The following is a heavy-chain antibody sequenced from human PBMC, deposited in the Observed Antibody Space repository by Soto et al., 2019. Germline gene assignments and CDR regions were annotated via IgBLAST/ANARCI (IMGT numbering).Heavy chain of an antibody. D-gene: IGHD3-16*01. Sequence: EVQLLESGGCLVQPGGSLRLSCAASGFTFSTYALTWVRQAPGKGLEWVSSIRTHADTTYYVDSVKGRFSISRDNSKNTVSLQMSSLSDEDTAVYYCARPYVEVAVNDAFDIWGRGTMVTVS. CDR2: IRTHADTT. CDR3: ARPYVEVAVNDAFDI. V-gene: IGHV3-23*01. J-gene: IGHJ3*02. CDR1: GFTFSTYA.